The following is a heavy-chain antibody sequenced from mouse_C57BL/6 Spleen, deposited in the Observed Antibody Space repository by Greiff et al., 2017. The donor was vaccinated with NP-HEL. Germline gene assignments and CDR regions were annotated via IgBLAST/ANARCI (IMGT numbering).Heavy chain of an antibody. CDR2: INPGSGGT. CDR1: GYAFTNYL. Sequence: VQLQESGAELVRPGTSVKVSCKASGYAFTNYLIEWVKQRPGQGLEWIGVINPGSGGTNYNEKFKGKATLTADKSSSTAYMQLSSLTSEDSAVYFCAGGNYYGNSNLYYYAMDYWGQGTPVTVSS. D-gene: IGHD2-1*01. J-gene: IGHJ4*01. V-gene: IGHV1-54*01. CDR3: AGGNYYGNSNLYYYAMDY.